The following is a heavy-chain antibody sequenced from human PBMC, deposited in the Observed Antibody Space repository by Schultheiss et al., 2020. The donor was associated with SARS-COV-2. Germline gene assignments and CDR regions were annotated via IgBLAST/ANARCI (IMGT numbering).Heavy chain of an antibody. V-gene: IGHV3-30*03. CDR1: GFTFSSYG. Sequence: GGSLRLSCAASGFTFSSYGMHWVRQAPGKGLEWVAVISYDGSNKYYADSVKGRFTISRDNSKNTLYLQMNSLRAEDTAVYYCARVQQQLVWSLRADPLFDYWGQGTLVTVSS. CDR2: ISYDGSNK. CDR3: ARVQQQLVWSLRADPLFDY. J-gene: IGHJ4*02. D-gene: IGHD6-13*01.